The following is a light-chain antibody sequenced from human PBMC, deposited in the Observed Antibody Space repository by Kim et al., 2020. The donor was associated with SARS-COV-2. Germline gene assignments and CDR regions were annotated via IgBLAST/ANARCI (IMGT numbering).Light chain of an antibody. Sequence: SPGERVTLSGRASQGVSDNLAWYQQKPGQAPRLLIYGASTRATGIPARFSGGGSGTEFTLDISSLQSEDLAVYYCQQYENWPPVTFGGGTKVDIK. CDR3: QQYENWPPVT. CDR2: GAS. CDR1: QGVSDN. V-gene: IGKV3-15*01. J-gene: IGKJ4*01.